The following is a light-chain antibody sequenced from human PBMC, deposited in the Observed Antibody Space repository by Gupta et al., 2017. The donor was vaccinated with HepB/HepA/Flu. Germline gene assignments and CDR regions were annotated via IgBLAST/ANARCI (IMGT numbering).Light chain of an antibody. CDR1: QGISSA. CDR3: QQFNNYPIT. V-gene: IGKV1D-13*01. Sequence: AIQLTQSPSPLSASVGDRVTITCRASQGISSALAWYQQKPGKAPNLLINDASSLESGVPSRFSGSGSGTDFTLTISSLQPEDFATYYCQQFNNYPITFGQGTRLEIK. CDR2: DAS. J-gene: IGKJ5*01.